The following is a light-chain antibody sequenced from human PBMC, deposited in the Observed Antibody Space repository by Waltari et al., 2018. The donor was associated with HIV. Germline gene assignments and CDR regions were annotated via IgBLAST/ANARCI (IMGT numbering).Light chain of an antibody. Sequence: QSALTQPASVSGSPGQSLTMSCTGTSSAVGSFNLVSWYQQHPGKAPKVMIFEVNKRPSGVSHRFSGSKSGNTASLTISGLQAEDEADYYCCSYAGSSSLVFGGGTKLTVL. CDR3: CSYAGSSSLV. J-gene: IGLJ3*02. CDR2: EVN. V-gene: IGLV2-23*02. CDR1: SSAVGSFNL.